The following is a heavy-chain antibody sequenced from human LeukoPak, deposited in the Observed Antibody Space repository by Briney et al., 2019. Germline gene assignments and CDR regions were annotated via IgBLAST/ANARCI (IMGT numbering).Heavy chain of an antibody. CDR2: THSSGST. V-gene: IGHV4-4*07. CDR1: GGPISSYY. Sequence: SETLSLTCTVSGGPISSYYRSWIRQPAGKGLEWIGRTHSSGSTNYNPSLQSRVTMSVGTSTSQFSLNLTSVTAADTAVYYCARGYCGGDCYSGSKYYFDYWGQGTLVTVSS. CDR3: ARGYCGGDCYSGSKYYFDY. D-gene: IGHD2-21*02. J-gene: IGHJ4*02.